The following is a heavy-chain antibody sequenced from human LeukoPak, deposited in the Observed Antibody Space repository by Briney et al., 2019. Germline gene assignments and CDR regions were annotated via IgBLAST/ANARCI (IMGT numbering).Heavy chain of an antibody. CDR3: ARDPRIAVAGTDFQH. CDR2: INPSGGST. D-gene: IGHD6-19*01. CDR1: GHAFTSYY. V-gene: IGHV1-46*01. Sequence: ASVKVSCKASGHAFTSYYIHWVRQAPGQGLEWMGIINPSGGSTSYAQKFQGRVTMTRDTSTSTVYMELSSLRSEDTAVYYCARDPRIAVAGTDFQHWGQGTLVTVSS. J-gene: IGHJ1*01.